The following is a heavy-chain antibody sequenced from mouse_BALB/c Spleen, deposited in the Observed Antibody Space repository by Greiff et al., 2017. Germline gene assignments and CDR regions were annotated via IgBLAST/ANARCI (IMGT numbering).Heavy chain of an antibody. CDR2: IWGDGST. V-gene: IGHV2-6-7*01. Sequence: VQRVESGPGLVAPSQSLSITCTVSGFSLTGYGVNWVRQPPGKGLEWLGMIWGDGSTDYNSALKSRLSISKDNSKSQVFLKMNSLQTDDTARYYCARDGLLRLRYYAMDYWGQGTSVTVSS. J-gene: IGHJ4*01. D-gene: IGHD1-2*01. CDR1: GFSLTGYG. CDR3: ARDGLLRLRYYAMDY.